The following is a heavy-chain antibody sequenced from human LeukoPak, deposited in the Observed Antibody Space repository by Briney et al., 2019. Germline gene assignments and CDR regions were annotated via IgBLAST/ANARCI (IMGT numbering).Heavy chain of an antibody. CDR2: ISYDGSNK. J-gene: IGHJ6*04. CDR1: GFTFSSYG. V-gene: IGHV3-30*18. CDR3: AKAIAVAGTSYYYYGMDV. D-gene: IGHD6-19*01. Sequence: PGRSLRLSCAASGFTFSSYGMHWVRQAPGKGLEWVAVISYDGSNKYYADSVKGRFTISRDNPKNTLYLQMNSLRAEDTAVYYCAKAIAVAGTSYYYYGMDVWGKGTTVTVSS.